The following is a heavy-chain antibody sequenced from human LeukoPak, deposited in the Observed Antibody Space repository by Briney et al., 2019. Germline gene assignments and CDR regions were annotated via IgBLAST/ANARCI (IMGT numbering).Heavy chain of an antibody. J-gene: IGHJ3*02. CDR1: GGSISSGGYY. CDR3: ARDLIGYCSRTSCYGGAFDI. Sequence: KTSETLSLTCTVSGGSISSGGYYWSWIRQPPGKGLEWIGYIYYSGSTYYNPSLKSRVTISADTSKNQFSLKLSSVTAADTAVYYCARDLIGYCSRTSCYGGAFDIWGQGTMVTVSS. V-gene: IGHV4-30-4*01. CDR2: IYYSGST. D-gene: IGHD2-2*01.